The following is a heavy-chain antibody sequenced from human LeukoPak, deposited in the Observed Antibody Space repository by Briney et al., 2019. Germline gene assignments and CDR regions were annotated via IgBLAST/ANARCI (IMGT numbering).Heavy chain of an antibody. Sequence: SETLSLTCTVSGGSVSSSGYYWGWIRQPPGKGLECIGSIHYSGSTYYNPSLKSRVTISVDTSKNQFSLKLSSVTAADTAVYFCARLYGSGTYPHYFDYWGQGTLVTVSS. CDR3: ARLYGSGTYPHYFDY. CDR2: IHYSGST. J-gene: IGHJ4*02. D-gene: IGHD3-10*01. CDR1: GGSVSSSGYY. V-gene: IGHV4-39*01.